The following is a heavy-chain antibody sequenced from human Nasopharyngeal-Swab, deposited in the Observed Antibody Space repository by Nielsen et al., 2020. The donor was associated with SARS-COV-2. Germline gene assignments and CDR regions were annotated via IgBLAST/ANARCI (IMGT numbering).Heavy chain of an antibody. CDR3: ARDFMALRFLEWAKAGGLDY. Sequence: WIRQPPGKGLEWVSSISSSSSYIYYADSVKGRFTISRDNAKNSLYLQMSSLRAEDTAVYYCARDFMALRFLEWAKAGGLDYWGQGTLVTVSS. CDR2: ISSSSSYI. J-gene: IGHJ4*02. V-gene: IGHV3-21*01. D-gene: IGHD3-3*01.